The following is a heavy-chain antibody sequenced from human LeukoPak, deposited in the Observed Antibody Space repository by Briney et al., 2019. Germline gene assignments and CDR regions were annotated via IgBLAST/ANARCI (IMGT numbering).Heavy chain of an antibody. D-gene: IGHD1-26*01. CDR2: IYTSGST. V-gene: IGHV4-61*02. Sequence: SQPLSLTCTVSGGSISSGSYYWSWIRQPAGKGLEWIGRIYTSGSTNYNPSLKSRVTISVDTSKNQFSLKLSYVTAADTAVYYCATTRGIVGATTDDYWGQGTLVTVSS. CDR3: ATTRGIVGATTDDY. J-gene: IGHJ4*02. CDR1: GGSISSGSYY.